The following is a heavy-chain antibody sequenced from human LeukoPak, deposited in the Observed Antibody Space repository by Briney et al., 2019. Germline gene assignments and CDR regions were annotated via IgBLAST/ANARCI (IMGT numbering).Heavy chain of an antibody. CDR1: GYSFTSYC. CDR2: IYPGDCDT. V-gene: IGHV5-51*01. CDR3: ARLGTYCSSTSCYAGYFQH. J-gene: IGHJ1*01. D-gene: IGHD2-2*01. Sequence: GESPKISCKGSGYSFTSYCIGWVRQMPGKGLEWMGIIYPGDCDTRYSPSFQGQVTISADKSISTAYLQWSSLKASDTAMYYCARLGTYCSSTSCYAGYFQHWGQGTLVTVSS.